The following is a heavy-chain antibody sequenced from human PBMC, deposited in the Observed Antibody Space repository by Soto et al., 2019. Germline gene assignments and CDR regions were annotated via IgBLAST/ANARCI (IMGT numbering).Heavy chain of an antibody. D-gene: IGHD2-15*01. CDR3: ARHPVGYCSGGSCYEMGYYYYYMDV. CDR2: IYYSGST. CDR1: GGSISSYY. J-gene: IGHJ6*03. Sequence: SETLSLTCTVSGGSISSYYWSWIRQPPGKGLEWIGYIYYSGSTNYNPSLKSRVTISVDTSKNQFSLKLSSVTAADTAVYYCARHPVGYCSGGSCYEMGYYYYYMDVWGKGTTVTVSS. V-gene: IGHV4-59*08.